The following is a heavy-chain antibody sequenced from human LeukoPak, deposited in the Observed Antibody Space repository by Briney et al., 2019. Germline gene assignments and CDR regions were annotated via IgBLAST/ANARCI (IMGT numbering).Heavy chain of an antibody. D-gene: IGHD3-22*01. CDR2: ISASGGST. J-gene: IGHJ4*02. Sequence: GGSLRLSCAASGFTLRSYVMSWVRHAPGRGVEWGSSISASGGSTDYADSVKGRVIISRDKSKNTLYLQMNSLSPEDTAVYYCAKGPLITMIVPPFGYWGQGTLVTVSS. V-gene: IGHV3-23*01. CDR1: GFTLRSYV. CDR3: AKGPLITMIVPPFGY.